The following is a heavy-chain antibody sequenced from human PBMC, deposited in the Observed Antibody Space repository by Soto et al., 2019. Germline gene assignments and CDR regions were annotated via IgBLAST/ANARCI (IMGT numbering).Heavy chain of an antibody. CDR1: GYTFTSYA. CDR3: ARLPEELYSSSWYPREYYYGMDV. Sequence: QVQLVQSGAEVKKPGASVKVSCKASGYTFTSYAMHWVRQAPGQRLEWMGWINAGNGNTKYSQKFQGRVTITRDTSASTAYKALSSLRSEDTAVYYCARLPEELYSSSWYPREYYYGMDVWGQGTTVTVSS. CDR2: INAGNGNT. J-gene: IGHJ6*02. V-gene: IGHV1-3*01. D-gene: IGHD6-13*01.